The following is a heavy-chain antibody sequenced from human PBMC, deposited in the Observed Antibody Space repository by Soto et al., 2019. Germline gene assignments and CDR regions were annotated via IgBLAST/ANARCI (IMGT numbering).Heavy chain of an antibody. CDR1: GYTFTGCY. CDR2: INPNSGGT. Sequence: AASVKVSGKASGYTFTGCYMHWVRQAPGQGLEWMGWINPNSGGTNYAQKFQGWVTMTRDTSISTAYMELSRLRSDDTAVYYCARAERGYSYGLIDYWGQGTLVTVSS. J-gene: IGHJ4*02. V-gene: IGHV1-2*04. CDR3: ARAERGYSYGLIDY. D-gene: IGHD5-18*01.